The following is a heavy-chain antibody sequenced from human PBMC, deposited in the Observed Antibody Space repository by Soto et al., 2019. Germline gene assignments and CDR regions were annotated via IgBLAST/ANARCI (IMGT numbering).Heavy chain of an antibody. J-gene: IGHJ4*02. Sequence: PSETLSLTCTVSDVSMKSSGQYWSCIRQPPGKALEWIGSVSDSGSTYYNLSLKSRDTISVDKSKNQFSLTLTSVTAADTAVYFCARHRMRDWLVFPPPASFDSCGQGLLVNVAS. CDR3: ARHRMRDWLVFPPPASFDS. D-gene: IGHD6-19*01. V-gene: IGHV4-39*01. CDR2: VSDSGST. CDR1: DVSMKSSGQY.